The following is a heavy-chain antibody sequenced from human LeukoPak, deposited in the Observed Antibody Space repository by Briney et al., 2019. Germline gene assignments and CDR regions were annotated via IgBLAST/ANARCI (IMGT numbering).Heavy chain of an antibody. CDR2: ISGSGGST. D-gene: IGHD5-18*01. CDR1: GFTFSSYG. J-gene: IGHJ4*02. CDR3: AKLGGYSYGAFDY. V-gene: IGHV3-23*01. Sequence: GGSLRLSCAASGFTFSSYGMSWVRQAPGKGLEWVSAISGSGGSTYYADPVKGRFTISRDNSKNTLYLQMNSLRAEDTAVYYCAKLGGYSYGAFDYWGQGTLVTVSS.